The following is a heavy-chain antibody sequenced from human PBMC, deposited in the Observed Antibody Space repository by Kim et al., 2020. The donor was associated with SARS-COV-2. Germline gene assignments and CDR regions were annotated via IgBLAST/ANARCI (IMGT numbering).Heavy chain of an antibody. J-gene: IGHJ4*02. Sequence: GGSLRLSCAASGFTFSSYSMNWVRQAPGKGLEWVSSISSSSSYIYYADSVKGRFTISRDNAKNSLYLQMNSLRAEDTAVYYCARNEDTAMDKSGYYFDYWGQGTLVTVSS. CDR3: ARNEDTAMDKSGYYFDY. V-gene: IGHV3-21*01. CDR2: ISSSSSYI. CDR1: GFTFSSYS. D-gene: IGHD5-18*01.